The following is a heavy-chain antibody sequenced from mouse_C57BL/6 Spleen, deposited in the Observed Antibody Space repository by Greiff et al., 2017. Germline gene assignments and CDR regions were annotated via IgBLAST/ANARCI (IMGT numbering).Heavy chain of an antibody. J-gene: IGHJ4*01. Sequence: VQRVESGPELVKPGASVKISCKASGYAFSSSWMNWVKQRPGKGLEWIGRIYPGDGDTNYNGKFKGKATLTADKSSSTAYMQLSSLTSEDSAVYFCARSDSITTVVATDYYAMDYWGQGTSVTVSS. CDR2: IYPGDGDT. CDR1: GYAFSSSW. V-gene: IGHV1-82*01. CDR3: ARSDSITTVVATDYYAMDY. D-gene: IGHD1-1*01.